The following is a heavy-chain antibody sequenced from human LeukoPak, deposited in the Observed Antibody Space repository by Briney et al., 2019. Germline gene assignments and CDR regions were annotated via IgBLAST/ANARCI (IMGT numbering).Heavy chain of an antibody. CDR1: GFTFGTYA. CDR3: AKAPQHDYSNCGYYYYYMDV. CDR2: IRFDGSSQ. V-gene: IGHV3-30*02. Sequence: GWSLRLSCAASGFTFGTYAMHWVRQAPGKGLEWVAFIRFDGSSQYYADSVKGRFTLSRDNSKNTLYVQMNSLSAEDTAVSYCAKAPQHDYSNCGYYYYYMDVWGQGTPVTVSS. J-gene: IGHJ6*03. D-gene: IGHD4-11*01.